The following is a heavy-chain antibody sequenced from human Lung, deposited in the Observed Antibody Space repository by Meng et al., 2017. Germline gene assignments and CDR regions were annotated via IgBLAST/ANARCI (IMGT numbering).Heavy chain of an antibody. Sequence: QVHVTQWGAGLLKPSETLSLTCVVSGGSFSDYYWSWIRQPPGKGLEWIGEINHSGSTNYNPSLESRATISVDTSQNNLSLKLSSVTAADSAVYYCARGPTTMAHDFDYWGQGTLVTVSS. CDR1: GGSFSDYY. V-gene: IGHV4-34*01. CDR3: ARGPTTMAHDFDY. J-gene: IGHJ4*02. D-gene: IGHD4-11*01. CDR2: INHSGST.